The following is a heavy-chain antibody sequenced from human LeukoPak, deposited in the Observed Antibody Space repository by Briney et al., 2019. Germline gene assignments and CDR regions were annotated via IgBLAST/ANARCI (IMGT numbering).Heavy chain of an antibody. Sequence: GGSLRLSCSVSGFTFSSYAMHWVRQAPGKGLEWVAVISYDGSNKYYADSVKGRFTISRDNSKNTLYLQMNSLRAEDTAVYYCARDPRVPAAQFDYWGQGTLVTVSS. J-gene: IGHJ4*02. CDR3: ARDPRVPAAQFDY. CDR2: ISYDGSNK. CDR1: GFTFSSYA. V-gene: IGHV3-30*04. D-gene: IGHD2-2*01.